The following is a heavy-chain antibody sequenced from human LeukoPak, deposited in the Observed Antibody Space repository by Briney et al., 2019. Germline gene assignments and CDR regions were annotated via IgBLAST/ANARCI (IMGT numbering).Heavy chain of an antibody. J-gene: IGHJ5*02. CDR3: ARGWRRIAARGPAWYNWFDP. CDR1: GYTFTSYG. D-gene: IGHD6-6*01. Sequence: PGESLKISCKGSGYTFTSYGIGWVRQAPGQGLEWMGWISAYNGNTNYAQKLQGRVTMTTDTSTSTAYMELRSLRSDDTAVYYCARGWRRIAARGPAWYNWFDPWGQGTLVTVSS. V-gene: IGHV1-18*01. CDR2: ISAYNGNT.